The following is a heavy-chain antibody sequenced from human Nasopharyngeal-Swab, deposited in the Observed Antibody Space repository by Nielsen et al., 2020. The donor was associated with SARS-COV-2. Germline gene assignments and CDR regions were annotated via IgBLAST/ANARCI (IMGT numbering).Heavy chain of an antibody. CDR2: ISGSGGST. CDR3: AKDGLGDYDSSGSYYYGMDV. V-gene: IGHV3-23*01. D-gene: IGHD3-22*01. Sequence: WIRQPPGKGLEWVSAISGSGGSTYYADPVKGRFTISRDNSKNTLYLQMNSLRAEDTAVYYCAKDGLGDYDSSGSYYYGMDVWGQGTTVTVSS. J-gene: IGHJ6*02.